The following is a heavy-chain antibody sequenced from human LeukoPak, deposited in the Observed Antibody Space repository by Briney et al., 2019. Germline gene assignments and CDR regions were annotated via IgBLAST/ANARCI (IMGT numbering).Heavy chain of an antibody. CDR2: ISSNGGST. V-gene: IGHV3-64*01. CDR1: GFTFSSYA. J-gene: IGHJ3*02. CDR3: ARGGGDIVATMPTHAFDI. D-gene: IGHD5-12*01. Sequence: GGSLRLSCAASGFTFSSYAMHWVRQAPGKGLEYVSAISSNGGSTYYANSVKGRFTISRDNSKNTLYLQMGSLRAEDMAVYYCARGGGDIVATMPTHAFDIWGQGTMVTVSS.